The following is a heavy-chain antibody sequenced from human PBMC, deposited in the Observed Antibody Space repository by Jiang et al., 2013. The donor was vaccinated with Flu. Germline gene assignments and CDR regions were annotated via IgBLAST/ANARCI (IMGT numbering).Heavy chain of an antibody. CDR1: GGTFSNYS. J-gene: IGHJ2*01. CDR2: ITPILGTT. V-gene: IGHV1-69*06. CDR3: ARDRRGVTGWYFDL. Sequence: SGAEVKKPGSSAKVSCKASGGTFSNYSITWVRQAPGQGLEWMGGITPILGTTNYPQKFQGRVTITADKSTSTAYMELRSLRSEDTAIYYCARDRRGVTGWYFDLWGRGTLVTVSS. D-gene: IGHD2-8*02.